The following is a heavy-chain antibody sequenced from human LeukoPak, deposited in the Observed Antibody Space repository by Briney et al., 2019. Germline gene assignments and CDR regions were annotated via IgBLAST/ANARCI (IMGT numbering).Heavy chain of an antibody. D-gene: IGHD3-3*01. CDR3: ARRGTIFGPESL. J-gene: IGHJ2*01. CDR2: IYTTGNI. CDR1: GGSISSYY. Sequence: PSETLSLTCTVSGGSISSYYWSWIRQPPGKGLEWIGYIYTTGNIDYNPSLKSRVTISVDTSKNQLSLNLSSVTAADTAVYYCARRGTIFGPESLWGRGTLVTVSS. V-gene: IGHV4-4*09.